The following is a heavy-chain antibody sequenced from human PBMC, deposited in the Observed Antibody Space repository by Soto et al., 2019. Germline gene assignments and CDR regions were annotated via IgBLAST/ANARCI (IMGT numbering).Heavy chain of an antibody. CDR2: IYYSGST. V-gene: IGHV4-39*01. J-gene: IGHJ6*03. Sequence: SETLSLTCTVSGGSISSSSYYWGWIRQPPGKGLEWIGSIYYSGSTYYNPSLKSRVTISVDTSKNQFSLKLSSVTAADTAVYYCARRRGDYASNYYYYYYYMDVWGKGTTVTVSS. CDR1: GGSISSSSYY. CDR3: ARRRGDYASNYYYYYYYMDV. D-gene: IGHD4-17*01.